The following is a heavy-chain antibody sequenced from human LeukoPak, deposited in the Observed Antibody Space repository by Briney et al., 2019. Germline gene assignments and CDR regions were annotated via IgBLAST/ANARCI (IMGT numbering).Heavy chain of an antibody. D-gene: IGHD6-13*01. CDR3: ARDRSRIARGSYMDV. J-gene: IGHJ6*03. CDR2: ISAYNGNT. V-gene: IGHV1-18*01. Sequence: ASVKVSCKASGYTFTSYGISWVRQAPGQGLEWMGWISAYNGNTNYAQKLQGRVTMTTDTSTSTAYMELRSLRSDDTAVYYCARDRSRIARGSYMDVWGKGTTVTVSS. CDR1: GYTFTSYG.